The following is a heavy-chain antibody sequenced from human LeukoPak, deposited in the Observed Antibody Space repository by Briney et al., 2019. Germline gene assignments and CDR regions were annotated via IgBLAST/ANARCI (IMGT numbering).Heavy chain of an antibody. Sequence: HSGGSLRLSCAASGFTFSSYWTSWVRQAPGKGLEWVANIKQDGSEKYYVDSVKGRFTISRDNAKNSLYLQMNSLRAEDTAVYYCARDDPYDSDAFDIWGQGTMVTVSS. CDR1: GFTFSSYW. J-gene: IGHJ3*02. V-gene: IGHV3-7*01. D-gene: IGHD2-15*01. CDR3: ARDDPYDSDAFDI. CDR2: IKQDGSEK.